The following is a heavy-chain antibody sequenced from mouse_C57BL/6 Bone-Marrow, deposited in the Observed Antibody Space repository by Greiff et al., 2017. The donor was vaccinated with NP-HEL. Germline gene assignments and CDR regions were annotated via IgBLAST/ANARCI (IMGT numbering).Heavy chain of an antibody. CDR2: IHPNSGST. CDR3: ASAAPFAY. V-gene: IGHV1-64*01. CDR1: GYTFTSYW. D-gene: IGHD6-1*01. Sequence: VKLMESGAELVKPGASVKLSCKASGYTFTSYWMHWVKQRPGQGLEWIGMIHPNSGSTNYNEKFKSKATLTVDKSSSTAYMQLSSLPSEASAVSDSASAAPFAYWGQGTLVTVSA. J-gene: IGHJ3*01.